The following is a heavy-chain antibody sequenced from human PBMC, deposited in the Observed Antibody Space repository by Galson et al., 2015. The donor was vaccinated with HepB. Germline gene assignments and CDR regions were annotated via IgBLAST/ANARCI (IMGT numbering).Heavy chain of an antibody. CDR2: ISSSSSYI. V-gene: IGHV3-21*01. CDR3: ASPIYGSYAFDV. CDR1: GFTFSSYS. D-gene: IGHD2/OR15-2a*01. J-gene: IGHJ3*01. Sequence: SLRLSCAASGFTFSSYSMNWVRQAPGKGLEWVSSISSSSSYIYYADSVKGRFTISRDNAKNSLYLQMNSLRAEDTAVYYCASPIYGSYAFDVWGQGTMVTVSS.